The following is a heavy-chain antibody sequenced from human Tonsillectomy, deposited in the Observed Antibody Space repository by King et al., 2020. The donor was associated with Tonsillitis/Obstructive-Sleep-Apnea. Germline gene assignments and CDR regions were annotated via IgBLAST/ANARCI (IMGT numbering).Heavy chain of an antibody. D-gene: IGHD2-2*01. V-gene: IGHV5-51*01. CDR1: GYTFTSFW. Sequence: QLVQSGAVVKKPGESLKISCQGSGYTFTSFWIGWVRQMPGKGLEWMGFIYPGDSDTRYSPSFQGQVTISADKSINTAYLQWSTLKASDTAMYYCASSLEDQLLPYFFDFWGQGTLVTVSS. CDR3: ASSLEDQLLPYFFDF. CDR2: IYPGDSDT. J-gene: IGHJ4*02.